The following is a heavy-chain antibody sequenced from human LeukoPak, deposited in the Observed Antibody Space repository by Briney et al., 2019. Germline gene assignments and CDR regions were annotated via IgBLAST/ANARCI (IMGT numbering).Heavy chain of an antibody. J-gene: IGHJ4*02. CDR2: ISAYNGNT. CDR3: ARERTYYYDSSGYYYVGAFDY. V-gene: IGHV1-18*01. Sequence: ASVKVSCKASGYTFTSYGISWVRQAPGQGLEWMGWISAYNGNTNYAQKLQGRVTMTTDTSTSTAYMELRSLRSDDTAVYYCARERTYYYDSSGYYYVGAFDYWGQGTLVTVSS. D-gene: IGHD3-22*01. CDR1: GYTFTSYG.